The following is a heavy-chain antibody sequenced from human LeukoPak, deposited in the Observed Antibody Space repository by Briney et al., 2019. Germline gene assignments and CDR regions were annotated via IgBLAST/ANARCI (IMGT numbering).Heavy chain of an antibody. D-gene: IGHD3-16*02. CDR3: ARDSLEDYVWGSYRYWFDY. Sequence: GGSLRLSCAASGFTFSSYSMNWVRQAPGKGLEWVSSISSSSSYIYYADSVKGRFTISRDNAKNPLYLQMNSLRAEDTAVYYCARDSLEDYVWGSYRYWFDYWGQGTLVTVSS. CDR1: GFTFSSYS. V-gene: IGHV3-21*01. J-gene: IGHJ4*02. CDR2: ISSSSSYI.